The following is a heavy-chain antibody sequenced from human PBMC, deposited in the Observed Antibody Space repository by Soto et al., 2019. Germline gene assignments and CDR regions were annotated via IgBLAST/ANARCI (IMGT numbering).Heavy chain of an antibody. CDR2: ISGSGGST. J-gene: IGHJ6*02. CDR3: AKGERIFGVEPHYYYYYGMDV. Sequence: PGGSLRLSXAASGFTFSSYAMSWVRQAPGKGLEWVSAISGSGGSTYYADSVKGRFTISRDNSKNTLYLQMNSLRAEDTAVYYCAKGERIFGVEPHYYYYYGMDVWGQGTTVTVSS. D-gene: IGHD3-3*01. CDR1: GFTFSSYA. V-gene: IGHV3-23*01.